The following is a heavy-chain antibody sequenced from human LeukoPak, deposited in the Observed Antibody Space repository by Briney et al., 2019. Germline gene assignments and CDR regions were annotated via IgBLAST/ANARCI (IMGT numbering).Heavy chain of an antibody. J-gene: IGHJ4*02. D-gene: IGHD2-2*02. CDR2: ISGSGGST. Sequence: PGGSLRLSCAASGFTFSSYAMSWVRQAPGKGLEWVSAISGSGGSTYYADSVKGRFTISRDNSKNTLYLQMNSLRAEDTAVYFCAKVKGYCSSTSCYTDYFDYWGQGTLVTVSS. CDR3: AKVKGYCSSTSCYTDYFDY. V-gene: IGHV3-23*01. CDR1: GFTFSSYA.